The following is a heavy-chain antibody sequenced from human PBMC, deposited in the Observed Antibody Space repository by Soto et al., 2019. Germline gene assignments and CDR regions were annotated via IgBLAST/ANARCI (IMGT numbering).Heavy chain of an antibody. D-gene: IGHD6-13*01. V-gene: IGHV1-8*01. CDR2: MNPNSGDT. CDR3: ARGGGGRWYSGDY. CDR1: GYTFTNYH. J-gene: IGHJ4*02. Sequence: QVQLVQSGAEVKKPGASVTVSCKASGYTFTNYHIHWVRQATGQGLEWMGWMNPNSGDTGYAQKFQGRVTMSRDPPITAAYMGLSGLGSEDTAVYYFARGGGGRWYSGDYWGQGTLVTVSS.